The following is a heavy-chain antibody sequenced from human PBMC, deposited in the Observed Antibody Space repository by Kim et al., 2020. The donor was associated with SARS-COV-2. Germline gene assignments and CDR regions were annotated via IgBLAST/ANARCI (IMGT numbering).Heavy chain of an antibody. Sequence: GGSLRLSCAASGFTFSSYGMHWVRQAPGKGLEWVAVISYDGSNKYYADSVKGRFTISRDNSKNTLYLQMNSLRAEDTAVYYCAKDQRYYYDSSGYYGYYYFGTDVWSQGTTVSVS. CDR3: AKDQRYYYDSSGYYGYYYFGTDV. V-gene: IGHV3-30*18. CDR1: GFTFSSYG. D-gene: IGHD3-22*01. J-gene: IGHJ6*02. CDR2: ISYDGSNK.